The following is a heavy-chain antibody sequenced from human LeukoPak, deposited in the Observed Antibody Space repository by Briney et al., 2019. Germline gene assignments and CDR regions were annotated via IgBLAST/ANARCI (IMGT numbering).Heavy chain of an antibody. V-gene: IGHV3-7*01. Sequence: GGSLRLSCAASGFIFSNYYLSWVRQAPGKGLGWVANINPDGSEKYHVDSVKGRFTISRDNAKNSLYLQMNSLRAEDTAIYYCASDLGRTAGYWGQGTLVTVSS. CDR2: INPDGSEK. D-gene: IGHD1-14*01. CDR3: ASDLGRTAGY. CDR1: GFIFSNYY. J-gene: IGHJ4*02.